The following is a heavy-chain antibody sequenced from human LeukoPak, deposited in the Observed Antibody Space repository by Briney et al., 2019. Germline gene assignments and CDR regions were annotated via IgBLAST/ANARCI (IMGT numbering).Heavy chain of an antibody. D-gene: IGHD5-24*01. V-gene: IGHV1-2*02. CDR1: GHTFTGYY. CDR2: INPNSGGT. Sequence: ASVKVSCKASGHTFTGYYMHWVRQAPGQGLEWMGWINPNSGGTNYAQKFQGRVTMTRDTSISTAYMELSRPRSDDTAVYYCARAGDGYNPNFDYWGQGTLATVSS. J-gene: IGHJ4*02. CDR3: ARAGDGYNPNFDY.